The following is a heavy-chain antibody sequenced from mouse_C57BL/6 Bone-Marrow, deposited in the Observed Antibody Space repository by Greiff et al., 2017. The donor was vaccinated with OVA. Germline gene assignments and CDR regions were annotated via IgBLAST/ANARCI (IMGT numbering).Heavy chain of an antibody. V-gene: IGHV1-50*01. CDR3: ASAVFAY. Sequence: QVQLKQPGAELVKPGASVKLSCKASGYTFTSYWMQWVKQRPGQGLEWIEEIDPSDSYTNDNQKFKGKATLTVDTSSSTAYMQLSSLTSEDSAVYYCASAVFAYWGQGTLVTVSA. J-gene: IGHJ3*01. CDR1: GYTFTSYW. CDR2: IDPSDSYT.